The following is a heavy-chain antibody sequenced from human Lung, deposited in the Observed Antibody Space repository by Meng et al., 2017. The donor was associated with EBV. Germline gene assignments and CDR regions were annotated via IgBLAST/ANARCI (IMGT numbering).Heavy chain of an antibody. V-gene: IGHV4-34*01. CDR3: AREYSSSSGLPGP. Sequence: QVQLQQWGAGLLKPSETLSLTCAVYGGSFSTYYGSWLRQSPGKGLAWIGEINHGGSTNYNPSLKSRVTISVVTSKTQFSLKVTSVTAADTAVYYCAREYSSSSGLPGPWGQGTLVTVSS. D-gene: IGHD6-6*01. CDR2: INHGGST. J-gene: IGHJ5*02. CDR1: GGSFSTYY.